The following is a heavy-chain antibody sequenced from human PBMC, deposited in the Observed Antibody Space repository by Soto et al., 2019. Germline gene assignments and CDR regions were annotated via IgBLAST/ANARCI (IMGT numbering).Heavy chain of an antibody. D-gene: IGHD3-22*01. J-gene: IGHJ5*02. V-gene: IGHV4-59*01. CDR1: GDTSTSYY. Sequence: SETLSLTCTVSGDTSTSYYWGWIRQAPGKGLEWIGHIHNSGTSTHNPSLNGRVTISIDMSKKQFSLKLTSLTSADTAVYYCARDVYDSVGYTWFDAWSQGTLVTVSS. CDR3: ARDVYDSVGYTWFDA. CDR2: IHNSGTS.